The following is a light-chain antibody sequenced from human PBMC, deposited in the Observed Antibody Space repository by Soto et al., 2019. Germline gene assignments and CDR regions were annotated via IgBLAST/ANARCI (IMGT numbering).Light chain of an antibody. Sequence: QSVLTQPPSVSGAPGQRVTISCTGSSSNIGAGCDVHWYQQLPGTAPKLLIYGNSNRPSGVPDRFSGSKSGTSASLAITGLQAEDEADYYCQSYDSSLSGRVVFGGGTKLTVL. CDR1: SSNIGAGCD. J-gene: IGLJ2*01. V-gene: IGLV1-40*01. CDR2: GNS. CDR3: QSYDSSLSGRVV.